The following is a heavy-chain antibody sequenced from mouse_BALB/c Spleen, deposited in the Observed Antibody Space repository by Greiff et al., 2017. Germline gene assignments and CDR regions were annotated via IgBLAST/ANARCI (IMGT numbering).Heavy chain of an antibody. CDR3: TRVTTAPFDY. CDR2: ISSGGSYT. D-gene: IGHD1-2*01. J-gene: IGHJ2*01. Sequence: EVKLMESGGGLVKPGGSLKLSCAASGFTFSSYTMSWVRQTPEKRLEWVATISSGGSYTYYPDSVKGRFTISSDNAKNTLYLQMSSLKSEDTAMYYCTRVTTAPFDYWGQGTTLTVSS. V-gene: IGHV5-6-4*01. CDR1: GFTFSSYT.